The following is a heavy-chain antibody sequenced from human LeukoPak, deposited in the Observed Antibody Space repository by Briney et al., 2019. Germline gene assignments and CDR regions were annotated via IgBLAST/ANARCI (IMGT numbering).Heavy chain of an antibody. CDR3: ARDLDSGYGSGSFDY. Sequence: PSETLSLTCTVSGGSISSYYWSWIRQPAGKGLEWIGRIHTSGSTNYNPSLKSRVTISVDTSKNQFSLKVSSVTAADTAVYYCARDLDSGYGSGSFDYWGQGTLVTVSS. CDR2: IHTSGST. D-gene: IGHD5-12*01. CDR1: GGSISSYY. V-gene: IGHV4-4*07. J-gene: IGHJ4*02.